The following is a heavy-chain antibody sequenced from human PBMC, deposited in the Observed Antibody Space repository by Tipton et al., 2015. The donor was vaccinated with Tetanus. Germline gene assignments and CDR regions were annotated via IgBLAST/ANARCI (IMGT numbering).Heavy chain of an antibody. CDR2: TYYRSKWYN. Sequence: GLVKPSQTLSLTCAISGDSVSSNTDAWNWIRQCPSRGIEWLGRTYYRSKWYNDYALSVKSRITINPDTSKNQFSLQLKSVTPEDTAMYDCVRDSGLGLDAFDIWGRGTMVTVSS. CDR3: VRDSGLGLDAFDI. CDR1: GDSVSSNTDA. D-gene: IGHD3-16*01. V-gene: IGHV6-1*01. J-gene: IGHJ3*02.